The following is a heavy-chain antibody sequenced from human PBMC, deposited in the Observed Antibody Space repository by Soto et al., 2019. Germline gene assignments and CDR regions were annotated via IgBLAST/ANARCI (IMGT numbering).Heavy chain of an antibody. V-gene: IGHV4-31*03. CDR3: ARDRAAAGTGWFDP. CDR1: GGSISSGGYY. J-gene: IGHJ5*02. Sequence: SETLSLTCTVSGGSISSGGYYWSWIRQHPGKGLEWIGYIYYSGSAYYSPSLKSRVTISVDTSKNQFSLKLSSVTAADTAVYYCARDRAAAGTGWFDPWGQGTLVTVSS. D-gene: IGHD6-13*01. CDR2: IYYSGSA.